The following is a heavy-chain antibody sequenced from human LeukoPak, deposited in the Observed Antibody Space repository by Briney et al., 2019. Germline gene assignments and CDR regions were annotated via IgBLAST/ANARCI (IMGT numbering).Heavy chain of an antibody. V-gene: IGHV3-23*01. Sequence: PGGSLRLSCAASGLTFSNYAMNWVRQAPGKGLEWVSGISGSGGSISYADSVKGRFTISRDNSKNTLSLQMNSLRAEDTAIYYCAKGGVAGNYWGQGTLVTVSS. D-gene: IGHD6-19*01. J-gene: IGHJ4*02. CDR2: ISGSGGSI. CDR3: AKGGVAGNY. CDR1: GLTFSNYA.